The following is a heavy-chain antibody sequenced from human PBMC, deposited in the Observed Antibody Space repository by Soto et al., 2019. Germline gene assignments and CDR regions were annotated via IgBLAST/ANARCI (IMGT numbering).Heavy chain of an antibody. V-gene: IGHV4-30-2*01. CDR2: IYHSGST. Sequence: QLQLQESGSGLVKPSQTLSLTCAVSGGSINSGGYSWSWIRQPPGKGLEWIGYIYHSGSTYYNPSLKSRVTISVDRSKNQFSLKLSSVTAADTAVYYCARSDYYDSSGPLVNWGQGTLVTVSS. J-gene: IGHJ4*02. CDR3: ARSDYYDSSGPLVN. CDR1: GGSINSGGYS. D-gene: IGHD3-22*01.